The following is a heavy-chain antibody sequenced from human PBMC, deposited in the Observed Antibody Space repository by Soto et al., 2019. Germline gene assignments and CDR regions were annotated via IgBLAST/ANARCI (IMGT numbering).Heavy chain of an antibody. V-gene: IGHV3-23*01. CDR3: AKAGYCYTTGCYGGGFDY. D-gene: IGHD2-2*01. Sequence: EVQVLESGGGLVQPGGSLILSCAASGFSFSNYPMSWVRQAPGKGLEWVSAISADGNTIYYADSVKGRFTISRDNSENTLYLQLNSLRAEDTAVYYCAKAGYCYTTGCYGGGFDYWGQGTLVTVSS. CDR2: ISADGNTI. J-gene: IGHJ4*02. CDR1: GFSFSNYP.